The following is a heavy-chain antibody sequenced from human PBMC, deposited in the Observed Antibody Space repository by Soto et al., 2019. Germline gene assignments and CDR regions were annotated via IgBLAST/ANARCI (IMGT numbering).Heavy chain of an antibody. CDR1: GFSLSTSGVG. CDR2: IYWDDDK. Sequence: SGPTLVNPTQTLTLTCTFSGFSLSTSGVGVGWIRQPPGKALEWLALIYWDDDKRYSPSLKSRLTITKDTSKNQVVLTMTNMDPVDTATYYCALTYYYDSSGYYPPFDYWGQGTLVTSPQ. J-gene: IGHJ4*02. CDR3: ALTYYYDSSGYYPPFDY. V-gene: IGHV2-5*02. D-gene: IGHD3-22*01.